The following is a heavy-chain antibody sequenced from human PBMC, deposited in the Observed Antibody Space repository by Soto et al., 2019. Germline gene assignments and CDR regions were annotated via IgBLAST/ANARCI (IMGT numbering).Heavy chain of an antibody. V-gene: IGHV4-38-2*01. Sequence: LSLTCAVSGYSISSGHYWGWIRQPPGKGLEWIGSIYHSGSTYYNPSLKSRVTISVDTSKNQFSLKLSSVTAADTAVYYCARASGIAVAGPEYFQHWGQGTLVTVSS. CDR3: ARASGIAVAGPEYFQH. CDR2: IYHSGST. D-gene: IGHD6-19*01. CDR1: GYSISSGHY. J-gene: IGHJ1*01.